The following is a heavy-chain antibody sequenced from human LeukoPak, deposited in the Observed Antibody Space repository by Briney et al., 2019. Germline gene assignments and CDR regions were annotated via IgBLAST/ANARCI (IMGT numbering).Heavy chain of an antibody. CDR2: LYSGGSI. J-gene: IGHJ4*02. D-gene: IGHD5/OR15-5a*01. V-gene: IGHV3-53*04. Sequence: PGGSLRLSCAASGXTVSGNYMSWVRQAPGKGLEWVSVLYSGGSIYYADSVKGRFTISRHNSKNTLHLQMNSLRPEDTAVYYCASGSRFDYWGQGTLVTVSS. CDR3: ASGSRFDY. CDR1: GXTVSGNY.